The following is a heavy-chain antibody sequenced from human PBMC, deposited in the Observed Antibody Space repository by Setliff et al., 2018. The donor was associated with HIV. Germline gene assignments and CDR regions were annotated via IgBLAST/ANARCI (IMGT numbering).Heavy chain of an antibody. CDR1: GYPISSGYY. Sequence: KASETLSLTCTVSGYPISSGYYWGWTRQPPGKGLEWIGSIYHSGTTYYNPSLKSRVTISIDKSKKQFSLKLSSVTAADTAVYYCARGYYGSGSYYPYYFYYGMDVWGQGTTVT. CDR2: IYHSGTT. CDR3: ARGYYGSGSYYPYYFYYGMDV. D-gene: IGHD3-10*01. J-gene: IGHJ6*02. V-gene: IGHV4-38-2*02.